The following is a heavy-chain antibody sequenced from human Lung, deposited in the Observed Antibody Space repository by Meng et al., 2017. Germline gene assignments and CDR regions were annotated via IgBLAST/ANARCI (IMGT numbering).Heavy chain of an antibody. CDR1: GGSFSDYY. D-gene: IGHD4-11*01. V-gene: IGHV4-34*01. CDR3: ARGPTTMAHDFDY. CDR2: INHSGST. Sequence: QLPLPGCVELLLKPAEDPSPPHVVSGGSFSDYYWSWIRQPPGKGLEWSGEINHSGSTNYNPSLGSRATISVDTYQNNLSLKLSSVTAADSAVYYCARGPTTMAHDFDYWGQGTLVTVSS. J-gene: IGHJ4*02.